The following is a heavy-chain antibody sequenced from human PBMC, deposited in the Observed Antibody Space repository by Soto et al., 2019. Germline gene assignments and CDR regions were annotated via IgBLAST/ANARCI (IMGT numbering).Heavy chain of an antibody. J-gene: IGHJ5*02. CDR2: ISAYNGNT. CDR3: ARTQSVVVVAATPCCLAWFDP. Sequence: GASVKVSCKASGYTFTSYGISWVRQAPGQGLEWMGWISAYNGNTNYAQKLQGRVTMTTDTSTSTAYMELRSLRSDDTAVYYCARTQSVVVVAATPCCLAWFDPWGQGTLVTVSS. V-gene: IGHV1-18*01. D-gene: IGHD2-15*01. CDR1: GYTFTSYG.